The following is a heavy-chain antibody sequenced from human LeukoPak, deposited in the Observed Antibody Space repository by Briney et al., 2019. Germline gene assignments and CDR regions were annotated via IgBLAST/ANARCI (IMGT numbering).Heavy chain of an antibody. CDR1: GGSISSGGYS. CDR3: ARGRGYSGYDHPHYFDY. Sequence: PSETLSLTCAVSGGSISSGGYSWSWIRQPPGKGLEWIGYIYHSGSTYYNPSLKSRVTISVDRSKNQFSLKLSSVTAADTAVYYCARGRGYSGYDHPHYFDYWGQGTLVTVSS. D-gene: IGHD5-12*01. J-gene: IGHJ4*02. CDR2: IYHSGST. V-gene: IGHV4-30-2*01.